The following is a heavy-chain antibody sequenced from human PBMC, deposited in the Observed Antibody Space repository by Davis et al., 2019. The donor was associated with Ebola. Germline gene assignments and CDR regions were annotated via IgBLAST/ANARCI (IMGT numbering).Heavy chain of an antibody. CDR1: GYTLTSYY. Sequence: VSVKVSRQASGYTLTSYYMHWVRQAPGQGLVWMGIINPSGCSTSYAQKFQGRVTMTRDTSTSTVYMELSSLRSEDTAVYYCARAAVVVPAARSSRYWFDPWGQGTLVTVSS. J-gene: IGHJ5*02. D-gene: IGHD2-2*01. V-gene: IGHV1-46*01. CDR3: ARAAVVVPAARSSRYWFDP. CDR2: INPSGCST.